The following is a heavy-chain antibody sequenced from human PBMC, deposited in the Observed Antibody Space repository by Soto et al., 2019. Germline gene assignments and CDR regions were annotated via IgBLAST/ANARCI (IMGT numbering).Heavy chain of an antibody. CDR2: IYYRGST. CDR3: ARLRTTVAYFDY. CDR1: GGSITSSYYY. D-gene: IGHD4-4*01. J-gene: IGHJ4*02. V-gene: IGHV4-39*02. Sequence: QLQLQESGPGLVKPSETLSLTCTVSGGSITSSYYYWGWIRQPPGKGLEWIGHIYYRGSTYYSPSLKSRVTISVDTSKNHFSLKLSSVTAADTAVYYCARLRTTVAYFDYWGQGTLVTVSS.